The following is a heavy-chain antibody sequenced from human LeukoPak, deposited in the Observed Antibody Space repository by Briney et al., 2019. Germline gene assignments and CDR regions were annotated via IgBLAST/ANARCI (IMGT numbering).Heavy chain of an antibody. CDR2: INHSGTT. J-gene: IGHJ4*02. CDR1: GGSFSGYY. D-gene: IGHD3-10*01. CDR3: ARRITMVRGFDY. Sequence: SETLSLTCAVHGGSFSGYYWTWIRQPPGKGLEWIGEINHSGTTNYNPSLKSRLTMSIDTSKNLFSLNLSYVTAADTAVYYCARRITMVRGFDYWGQGTLVTVSS. V-gene: IGHV4-34*01.